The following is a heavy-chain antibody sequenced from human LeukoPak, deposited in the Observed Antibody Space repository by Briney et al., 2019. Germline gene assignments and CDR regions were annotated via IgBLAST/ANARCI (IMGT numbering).Heavy chain of an antibody. J-gene: IGHJ4*02. D-gene: IGHD3-10*01. Sequence: ASETLSLTCAVYGGSFSGYYWSWIRQPPGKGLEWIGEINHSGSTNYNPSLKSRVTISVDTSKNQFSLKPSSVTAADTAVYYCARSPWVPEWRNIWFGDRGKNYFDYWGQGTLVTVSA. CDR1: GGSFSGYY. CDR3: ARSPWVPEWRNIWFGDRGKNYFDY. CDR2: INHSGST. V-gene: IGHV4-34*01.